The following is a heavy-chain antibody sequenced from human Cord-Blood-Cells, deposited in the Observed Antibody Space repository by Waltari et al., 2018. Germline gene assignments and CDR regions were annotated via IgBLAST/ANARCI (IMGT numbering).Heavy chain of an antibody. Sequence: EVQLVESGGGLVKPGGSLRLSGAASGFTFSSYSMNWVPRAPGKGLEWVSSISSSSYIYYADSVKGRFTISRDNAKNSLYLQMNSLRAEDTAVYYCARGRRSGSYWYFDLWGRGTLVTVSS. CDR1: GFTFSSYS. CDR3: ARGRRSGSYWYFDL. CDR2: ISSSSYI. J-gene: IGHJ2*01. V-gene: IGHV3-21*01. D-gene: IGHD1-26*01.